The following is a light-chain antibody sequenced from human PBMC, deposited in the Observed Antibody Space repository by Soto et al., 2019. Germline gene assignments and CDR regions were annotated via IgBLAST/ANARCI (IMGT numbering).Light chain of an antibody. J-gene: IGKJ2*01. Sequence: DIPMTQSPSSLSASVGDSVTITCRASQTITSSLNWYQQKPGRVPKILIYSASTLHAEIPSRFSGGGSGTDFTLTISSLQPEDFATYYCQQSYTPPYTFGQGTNLEIK. CDR3: QQSYTPPYT. CDR1: QTITSS. CDR2: SAS. V-gene: IGKV1-39*01.